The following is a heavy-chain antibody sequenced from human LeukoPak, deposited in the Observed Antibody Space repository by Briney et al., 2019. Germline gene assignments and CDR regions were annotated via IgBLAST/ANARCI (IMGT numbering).Heavy chain of an antibody. J-gene: IGHJ3*02. CDR2: ISGSGGST. V-gene: IGHV3-23*01. CDR3: AREAPAFDI. Sequence: GGSLRLSCAASGFTFSSYAMSWVRQAPGKGLEWVSAISGSGGSTYYADSVQGRFTISRDTAKNSLYLQMDSLRAEDTAVYYCAREAPAFDIWGQGTMVTVSS. D-gene: IGHD6-6*01. CDR1: GFTFSSYA.